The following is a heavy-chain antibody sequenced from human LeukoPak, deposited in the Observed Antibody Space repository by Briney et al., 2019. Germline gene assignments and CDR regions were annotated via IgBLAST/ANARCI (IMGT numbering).Heavy chain of an antibody. CDR2: ISTNSNI. D-gene: IGHD6-6*01. V-gene: IGHV3-21*01. CDR3: AREESSSSGYYFDY. Sequence: GGSLRLSCAASGFTFSSYEMNWVRQAPGKGLEWVSSISTNSNIYYADSVKGRFTISRDNAKNSLYLQMNSLRAEDTAVYYCAREESSSSGYYFDYWGQGALVTVXX. CDR1: GFTFSSYE. J-gene: IGHJ4*02.